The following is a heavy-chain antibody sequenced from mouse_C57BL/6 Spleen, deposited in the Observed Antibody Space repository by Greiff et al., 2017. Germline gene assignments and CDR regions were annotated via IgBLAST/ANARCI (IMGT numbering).Heavy chain of an antibody. CDR2: IYPSDSYT. J-gene: IGHJ1*03. D-gene: IGHD1-1*01. V-gene: IGHV1-69*01. Sequence: QVQLQQPGAELVMPGASVKLSCKASGYTFTSYCMHWVKQRPGQGLEWIGGIYPSDSYTNYNQKFKGKSTLTVDKSSSTAYMQLSSLTSEDSAVYYCASNVYYGSREYFDVWGTGTTVTVSS. CDR1: GYTFTSYC. CDR3: ASNVYYGSREYFDV.